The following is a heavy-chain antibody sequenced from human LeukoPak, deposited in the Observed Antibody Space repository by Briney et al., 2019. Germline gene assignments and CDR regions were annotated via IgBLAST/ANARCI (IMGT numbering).Heavy chain of an antibody. J-gene: IGHJ4*02. CDR1: GYSISSGYY. V-gene: IGHV4-38-2*02. CDR3: ARRVHYYDTSGYSYYFDY. CDR2: IYHSGST. D-gene: IGHD3-22*01. Sequence: SETLSLTCTVSGYSISSGYYWGWIRPPPGKGLEWIGSIYHSGSTYYDPSLKSRVTISVDTSKNHFSLKLSSVAAADTAVYYCARRVHYYDTSGYSYYFDYWGQGTLVTVSS.